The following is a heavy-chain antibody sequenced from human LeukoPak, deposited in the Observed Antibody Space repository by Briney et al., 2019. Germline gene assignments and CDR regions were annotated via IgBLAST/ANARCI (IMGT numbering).Heavy chain of an antibody. CDR1: GYTFTGYY. D-gene: IGHD3-10*01. CDR3: ARDGILLWFGDPSGGWFDP. CDR2: INPNSGGT. V-gene: IGHV1-2*02. Sequence: ASVKVSCKASGYTFTGYYMHWVRQAPGQGLEWIGWINPNSGGTNYAQKFQGRVTMTRDTSISTAYMELSRLRSDDTAVYSCARDGILLWFGDPSGGWFDPWGQGTLVTVSS. J-gene: IGHJ5*02.